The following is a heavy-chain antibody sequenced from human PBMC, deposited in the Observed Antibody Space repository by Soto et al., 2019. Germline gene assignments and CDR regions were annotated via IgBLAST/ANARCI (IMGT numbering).Heavy chain of an antibody. CDR2: IIPILGIA. V-gene: IGHV1-69*08. D-gene: IGHD2-15*01. CDR1: GGTFSSYT. J-gene: IGHJ5*02. CDR3: ARDFPVVVVAASYNWFDP. Sequence: QVQLVQSGAEVKKPGSSVKVSCKASGGTFSSYTISWVRQAPGQGLEWMGRIIPILGIANYAQKFQGRVTITADKSTSTAYMELSSLRSEDTAVYYCARDFPVVVVAASYNWFDPWGQGTLVTVSS.